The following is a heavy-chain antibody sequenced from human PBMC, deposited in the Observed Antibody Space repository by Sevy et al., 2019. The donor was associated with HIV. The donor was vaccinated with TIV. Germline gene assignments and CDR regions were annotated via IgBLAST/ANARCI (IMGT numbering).Heavy chain of an antibody. V-gene: IGHV3-30*09. CDR1: KFTFSNFA. J-gene: IGHJ4*02. D-gene: IGHD3-10*01. CDR2: ISYDGRNK. Sequence: GGSLRLSCTASKFTFSNFAMNWVRQAPGKALERVALISYDGRNKYYSDSVRNRFVVSRDNSKNTLYLQMYSLRPEDTAIYYCAREGQLWFDYYFDSWGQGTRFTVSS. CDR3: AREGQLWFDYYFDS.